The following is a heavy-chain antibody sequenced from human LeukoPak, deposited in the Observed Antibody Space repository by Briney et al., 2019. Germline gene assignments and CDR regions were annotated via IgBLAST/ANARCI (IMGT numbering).Heavy chain of an antibody. V-gene: IGHV4-4*07. CDR1: GGSISSYY. CDR3: ARDLDYYDSSGYYLNDY. D-gene: IGHD3-22*01. J-gene: IGHJ4*02. CDR2: IYTSGST. Sequence: SETLSLTCTVSGGSISSYYWSWIRQPAGKGLEWIGRIYTSGSTNYNPSLKSRVTMSVDTSKNQFSLKLSSVTAADTAVYYCARDLDYYDSSGYYLNDYWGQGPLVTVSS.